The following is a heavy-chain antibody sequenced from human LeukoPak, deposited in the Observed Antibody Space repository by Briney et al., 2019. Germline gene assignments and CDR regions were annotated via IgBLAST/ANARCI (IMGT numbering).Heavy chain of an antibody. V-gene: IGHV1-58*01. CDR3: AARLYVGTAMEKEGDY. CDR1: GFTFTSSA. CDR2: IVVGSGNT. J-gene: IGHJ4*02. D-gene: IGHD5-18*01. Sequence: SVKVSCKASGFTFTSSAVQWVRQARGQRLEWIGWIVVGSGNTNYAQKFQERVTITRDMSTSTAYMELSSLRSEDTAVYYCAARLYVGTAMEKEGDYWGQGTLVTVSS.